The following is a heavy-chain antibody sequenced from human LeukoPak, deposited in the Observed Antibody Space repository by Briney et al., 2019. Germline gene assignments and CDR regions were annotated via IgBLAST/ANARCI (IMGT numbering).Heavy chain of an antibody. D-gene: IGHD5-18*01. CDR1: GGTFSSYA. CDR3: ARGSAMVTTYRGGNWFDP. J-gene: IGHJ5*02. CDR2: INPNSGGT. V-gene: IGHV1-2*02. Sequence: ASVKVSCKASGGTFSSYAISWVRQAPGQGLEWMGWINPNSGGTNYAQKFQGRVTMTRDTSISTAYMELSRLRSDDTAVYYCARGSAMVTTYRGGNWFDPWGQGTLVTVSS.